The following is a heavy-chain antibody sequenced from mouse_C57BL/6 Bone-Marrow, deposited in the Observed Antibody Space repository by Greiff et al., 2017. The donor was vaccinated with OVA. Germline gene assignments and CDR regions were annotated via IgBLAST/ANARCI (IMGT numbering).Heavy chain of an antibody. J-gene: IGHJ2*01. CDR1: GYTFTSYW. D-gene: IGHD1-1*01. CDR3: AREGNYYGGFDY. V-gene: IGHV1-69*01. CDR2: IDPSDSYT. Sequence: VKLQQPGAELVMPGASVKLSCKVSGYTFTSYWMHWVKQRPGQGLEWIGEIDPSDSYTNYNQKFKGKSTLTVDKSSSTAYMQLSSLTSEDSAVYYCAREGNYYGGFDYWGQGTTLTVSS.